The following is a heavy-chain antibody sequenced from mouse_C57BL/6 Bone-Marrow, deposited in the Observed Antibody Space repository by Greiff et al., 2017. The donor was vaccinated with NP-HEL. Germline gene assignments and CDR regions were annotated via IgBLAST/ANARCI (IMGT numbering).Heavy chain of an antibody. V-gene: IGHV1-39*01. D-gene: IGHD1-1*01. Sequence: EVKLVESGPELVKPGASVKISCKASGYSFTDYNMNWVKQSNGKSLEWIGVINPNYGTTSYNQKFKGKATLTVDQSSSTAYMQLNSLTSEDSAVYYCARKDYGSSPWYFDVWGTGTTVTVSS. CDR3: ARKDYGSSPWYFDV. J-gene: IGHJ1*03. CDR2: INPNYGTT. CDR1: GYSFTDYN.